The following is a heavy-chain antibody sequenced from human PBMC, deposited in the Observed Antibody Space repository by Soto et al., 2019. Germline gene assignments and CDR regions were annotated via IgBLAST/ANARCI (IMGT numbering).Heavy chain of an antibody. CDR2: ISWNSGNI. D-gene: IGHD3-3*01. J-gene: IGHJ4*02. V-gene: IGHV3-9*01. CDR1: GFTFDDYA. CDR3: AKGAVTSIFAYFDY. Sequence: EMHLVESGGGLVQPGRSLRLSCAASGFTFDDYAMHWVRQVPGKGLEWVSSISWNSGNIVYADSVKGRFTISRDSANNSLYLQMNSLKTEDTALYYCAKGAVTSIFAYFDYWGQGTLVTVSS.